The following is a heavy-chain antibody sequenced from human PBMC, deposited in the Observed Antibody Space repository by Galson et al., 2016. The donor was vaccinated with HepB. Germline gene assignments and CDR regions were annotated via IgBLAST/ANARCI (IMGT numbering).Heavy chain of an antibody. CDR2: ISYDGSNK. V-gene: IGHV3-30*18. CDR1: GFAFSSYV. Sequence: SLRLSCAASGFAFSSYVMHWVRQAPGKGLEWVAAISYDGSNKYYADSVKGRFTISRDNSKNTLYLQMNSLRPEDTAVYYCAKGPRAPAGGPTVFGGQGTLVTVSS. CDR3: AKGPRAPAGGPTVF. D-gene: IGHD4-11*01. J-gene: IGHJ4*02.